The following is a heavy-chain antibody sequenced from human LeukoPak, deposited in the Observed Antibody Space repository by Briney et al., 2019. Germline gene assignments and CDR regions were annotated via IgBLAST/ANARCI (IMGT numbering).Heavy chain of an antibody. V-gene: IGHV3-74*01. CDR3: ARSVPGNWLDP. CDR1: GFTLSKHW. Sequence: GGSLRLSCAASGFTLSKHWMNWVRQVPGKGLVWVSRINTDGSSTSYADSVKGRFTISRDNAKNTLYLQTNSLRAEDTAVYYCARSVPGNWLDPWGQGTLVTVSS. J-gene: IGHJ5*02. CDR2: INTDGSST. D-gene: IGHD6-6*01.